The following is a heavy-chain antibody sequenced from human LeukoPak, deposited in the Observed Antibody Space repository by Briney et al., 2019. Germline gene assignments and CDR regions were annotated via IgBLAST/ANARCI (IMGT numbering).Heavy chain of an antibody. D-gene: IGHD3-10*01. V-gene: IGHV1-18*01. CDR1: GYTFTSFG. Sequence: ASVKVSCKASGYTFTSFGISWVRQAPGQGLEWMGFINTYGDTNYAQNIQGRITVTTDTPTSTAYMELRSLRSDDTAVYYCAREGLIAIIRGLNFGYWGQGTLVSVSS. CDR3: AREGLIAIIRGLNFGY. CDR2: INTYGDT. J-gene: IGHJ4*02.